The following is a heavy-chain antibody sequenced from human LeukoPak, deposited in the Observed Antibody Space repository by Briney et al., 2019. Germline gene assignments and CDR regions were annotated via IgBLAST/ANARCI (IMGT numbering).Heavy chain of an antibody. V-gene: IGHV3-21*01. D-gene: IGHD4-17*01. Sequence: PGGSLRLPCAASGFTFSSYSMNWVRQAPGKGLEWVSSISSSSYIYYADSVKGRFTISRDNAKNSLYLQMNSLRAEDTAVYYCAREGTVTPYNFDFWGQRTLVTVSP. CDR1: GFTFSSYS. J-gene: IGHJ4*02. CDR2: ISSSSYI. CDR3: AREGTVTPYNFDF.